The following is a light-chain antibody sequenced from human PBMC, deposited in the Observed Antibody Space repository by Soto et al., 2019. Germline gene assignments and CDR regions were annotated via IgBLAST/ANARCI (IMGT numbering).Light chain of an antibody. CDR2: RNN. J-gene: IGLJ1*01. CDR3: AAWDDSLSGPV. Sequence: QPVLTQPPSASGTHRHRVTIFCSESSSNIGSNYVYWYQQLPGTAPKLLIYRNNQRPSGVPDRFSGSKSGTSASLAISGLRSEDEADYYCAAWDDSLSGPVFGTGTQLTVL. V-gene: IGLV1-47*01. CDR1: SSNIGSNY.